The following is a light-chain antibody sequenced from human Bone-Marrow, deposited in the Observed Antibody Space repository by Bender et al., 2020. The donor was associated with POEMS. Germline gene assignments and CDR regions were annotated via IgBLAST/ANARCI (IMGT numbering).Light chain of an antibody. V-gene: IGLV1-44*01. J-gene: IGLJ3*02. CDR3: AVWDDSLNGWV. CDR2: SSH. CDR1: SSNIGAHA. Sequence: QSVLTQPPSASGTPGQRVTISCSGGSSNIGAHAVNWYQHLPGTPPNLLIYSSHRRPSEVPDRFSGSRSGTSASLAISVLQSEDEADYYCAVWDDSLNGWVFGGGTKLTVL.